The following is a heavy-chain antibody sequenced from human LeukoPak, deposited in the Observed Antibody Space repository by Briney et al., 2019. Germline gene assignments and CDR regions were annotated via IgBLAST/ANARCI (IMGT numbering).Heavy chain of an antibody. CDR1: GGSISSYY. D-gene: IGHD5-24*01. V-gene: IGHV4-59*01. J-gene: IGHJ3*02. CDR3: ARSRGERWLQFDAFDI. Sequence: SETLSLTCTVSGGSISSYYWSWIRQPPGKGLEWIGYIYYSGSTNYNPSLKSRVTISVDTSKNQFSLKLSSVTAADTAVYYCARSRGERWLQFDAFDIWGQGTMVTVSS. CDR2: IYYSGST.